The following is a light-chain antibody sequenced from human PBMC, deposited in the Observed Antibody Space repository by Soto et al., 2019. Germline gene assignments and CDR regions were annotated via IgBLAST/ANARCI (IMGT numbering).Light chain of an antibody. Sequence: IQMTQSPSTLSASVGDRVTITCRASQSISIWLAWDQQKPGKAPKLLIYKASSLESEVPSRFSGSGSGTEFTLTINSLQPDDSATYYCQQYNSDSTFGQGTKVEIK. J-gene: IGKJ1*01. CDR3: QQYNSDST. CDR2: KAS. CDR1: QSISIW. V-gene: IGKV1-5*03.